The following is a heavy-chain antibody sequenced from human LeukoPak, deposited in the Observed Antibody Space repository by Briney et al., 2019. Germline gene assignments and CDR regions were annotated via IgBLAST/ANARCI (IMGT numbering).Heavy chain of an antibody. V-gene: IGHV3-30*18. Sequence: PGGSLRLSCAASGFTFTTFGIHWVRQAPGKGLEWVAAITPHGDIEYYTDSVKGRFTIPRDNSKNMIYLQMNSLRGEDSAVYYCAKINNNDDYWGQGNLVTVSS. D-gene: IGHD1/OR15-1a*01. CDR2: ITPHGDIE. CDR1: GFTFTTFG. J-gene: IGHJ4*02. CDR3: AKINNNDDY.